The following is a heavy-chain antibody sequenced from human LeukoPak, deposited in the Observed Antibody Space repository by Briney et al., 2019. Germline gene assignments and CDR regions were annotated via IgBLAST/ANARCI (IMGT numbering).Heavy chain of an antibody. Sequence: GGSLRLSCATSGLTFSSNWMHWLRHAPGKGLVWVSRINSDGSSTIYADSVKGRFTISRDNAKNTLYLQMNSLRAEDTAVYYCSTQRGGSPGDYWGQGALVTVSS. V-gene: IGHV3-74*01. CDR1: GLTFSSNW. J-gene: IGHJ4*02. CDR2: INSDGSST. CDR3: STQRGGSPGDY. D-gene: IGHD6-25*01.